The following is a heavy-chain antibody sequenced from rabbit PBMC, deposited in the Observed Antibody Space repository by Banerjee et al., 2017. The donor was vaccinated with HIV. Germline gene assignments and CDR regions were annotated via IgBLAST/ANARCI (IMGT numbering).Heavy chain of an antibody. Sequence: QEQLEESGGDMVKPGASLTLTCTASGFYFSSNYWICWVRQAPGKGPEWVAGIYDGDGSKCYASWAKGRITSSKTSSTTVTLHMTSPTGADTATDFCSRGYPSYRGAFNLWGPGTLVTVS. CDR1: GFYFSSNYW. CDR3: SRGYPSYRGAFNL. D-gene: IGHD7-1*01. J-gene: IGHJ4*01. V-gene: IGHV1S45*01. CDR2: IYDGDGSK.